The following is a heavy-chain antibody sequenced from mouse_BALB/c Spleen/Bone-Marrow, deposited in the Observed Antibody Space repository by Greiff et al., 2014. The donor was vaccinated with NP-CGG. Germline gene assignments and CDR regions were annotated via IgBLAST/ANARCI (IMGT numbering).Heavy chain of an antibody. CDR1: GYSFTSYY. V-gene: IGHV1-28*01. J-gene: IGHJ3*01. D-gene: IGHD2-4*01. CDR3: ARRVITTGPGFAY. CDR2: IDPFNGVT. Sequence: EVKLQESGPELMKPGASVKISCKASGYSFTSYYIHWVKQNHGKSLEWIGYIDPFNGVTIYNQKFKGKATLTADKSSSTAYMHLSSLTSEDSAVYYGARRVITTGPGFAYWGQGTLVTVSA.